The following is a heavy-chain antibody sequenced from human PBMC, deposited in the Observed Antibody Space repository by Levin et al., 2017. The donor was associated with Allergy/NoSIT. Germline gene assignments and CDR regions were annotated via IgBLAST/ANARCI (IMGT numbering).Heavy chain of an antibody. V-gene: IGHV3-23*01. CDR2: ISGSGGTT. CDR3: AKNVIPGATDYSGMDV. CDR1: GFIFSSYA. Sequence: PGGSLRLSCAASGFIFSSYAMSWVRQAAGKGLEWVSVISGSGGTTYYADSVAGRFTISRDNPKNTLYLQMNSLRAEDTAIYYCAKNVIPGATDYSGMDVWGPGTTVTFSS. D-gene: IGHD4/OR15-4a*01. J-gene: IGHJ6*02.